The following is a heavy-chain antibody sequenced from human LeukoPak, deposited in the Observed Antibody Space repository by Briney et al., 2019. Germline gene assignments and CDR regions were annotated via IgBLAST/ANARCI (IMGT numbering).Heavy chain of an antibody. J-gene: IGHJ4*02. CDR1: GITLSSYA. CDR2: ISGSGDST. CDR3: AKGFGSGSYWATYFDY. V-gene: IGHV3-23*01. D-gene: IGHD3-10*01. Sequence: GGSLRRSCGDSGITLSSYAMRWGRQAPVEGLELISVISGSGDSTYYADSVKGRFTISRDNSKNTLYLQMNSLRAGDTAEYYCAKGFGSGSYWATYFDYWGQGPLVTVSS.